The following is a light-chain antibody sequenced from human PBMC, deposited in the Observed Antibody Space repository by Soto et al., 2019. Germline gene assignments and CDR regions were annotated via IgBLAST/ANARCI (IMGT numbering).Light chain of an antibody. Sequence: IQLTQSPSSLSASVGDRVTITCRASQDIAIYLAWYQQKPGEAPKLLIYAASTLYGGVPSRFSGSGSGTDFALTITSLQAEDFATYYCQQSYSSPPTFGGGTKVDIK. J-gene: IGKJ4*01. CDR1: QDIAIY. CDR3: QQSYSSPPT. V-gene: IGKV1-9*01. CDR2: AAS.